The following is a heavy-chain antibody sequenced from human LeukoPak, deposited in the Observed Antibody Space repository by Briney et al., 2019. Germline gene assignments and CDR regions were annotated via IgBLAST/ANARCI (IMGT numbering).Heavy chain of an antibody. D-gene: IGHD6-19*01. V-gene: IGHV3-30*02. J-gene: IGHJ4*02. CDR1: GFTFSSYG. CDR3: AKDRPPGGAVAGKIDY. Sequence: PGGSLRLSCAASGFTFSSYGMHWVRQAPGKGLEWVAVRRYDGSNKYYADSVKGRFTISRDNSKNTLYLQMNSLRAEDTAVYYCAKDRPPGGAVAGKIDYWGQGTLVTVSS. CDR2: RRYDGSNK.